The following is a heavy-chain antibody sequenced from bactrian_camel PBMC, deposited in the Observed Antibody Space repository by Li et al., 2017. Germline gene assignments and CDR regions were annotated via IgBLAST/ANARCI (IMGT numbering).Heavy chain of an antibody. Sequence: HVQLVESGGGSVQAGGSLKLTCAVTGYAFGSCGMGWYRQAPGKGLEWVSGIYYDGTSTFNADSVKGRFTSSRNNAENTLYLQMDSLTSDDTAMYYCATAGWASYYWGQGTQVTVS. CDR2: IYYDGTST. D-gene: IGHD5*01. V-gene: IGHV3S7*01. CDR1: GYAFGSCG. CDR3: ATAGWASYY. J-gene: IGHJ4*01.